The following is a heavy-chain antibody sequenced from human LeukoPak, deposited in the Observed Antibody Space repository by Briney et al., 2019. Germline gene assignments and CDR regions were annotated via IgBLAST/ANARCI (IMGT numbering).Heavy chain of an antibody. V-gene: IGHV3-23*01. CDR2: IGGGPGNT. CDR1: GFSFSSYA. J-gene: IGHJ4*02. D-gene: IGHD4-17*01. CDR3: ARVVDHDYGDYYLDY. Sequence: GGSLRLSCAASGFSFSSYAMSWVRQAPGKGLEWVSVIGGGPGNTYYTDSVKGRFTISRDNSKNTLYLQMNSLRAEDTAVYYCARVVDHDYGDYYLDYWGQGTLVTVSS.